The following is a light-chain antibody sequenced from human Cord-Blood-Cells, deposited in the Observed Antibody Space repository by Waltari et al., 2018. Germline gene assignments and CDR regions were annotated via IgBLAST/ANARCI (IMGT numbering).Light chain of an antibody. CDR2: DAS. V-gene: IGKV3-11*01. J-gene: IGKJ4*01. CDR1: QSVSSY. Sequence: EIVLTQSPATLSLSPGERATLSCRASQSVSSYLAWYQQKPGQAPRLLIYDASNRATGIPARFSGSGSGTDFTLTISSLEPEDFAVYYCQQRSNWLIFGGGTTAEI. CDR3: QQRSNWLI.